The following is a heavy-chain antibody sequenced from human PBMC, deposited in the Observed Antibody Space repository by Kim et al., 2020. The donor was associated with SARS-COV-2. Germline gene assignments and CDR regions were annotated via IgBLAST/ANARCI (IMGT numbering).Heavy chain of an antibody. CDR2: MNPNSGNT. J-gene: IGHJ6*02. Sequence: ASVKVSCKASGYTFTSYDINWVRQATGQGLEWMGWMNPNSGNTGYAQKFQGRVTMTRNTSISTAYMELSSLRSEDTAVYYCARAAAMVIYYYYYGMDVWGQGTTVTVSS. CDR1: GYTFTSYD. V-gene: IGHV1-8*01. CDR3: ARAAAMVIYYYYYGMDV. D-gene: IGHD5-18*01.